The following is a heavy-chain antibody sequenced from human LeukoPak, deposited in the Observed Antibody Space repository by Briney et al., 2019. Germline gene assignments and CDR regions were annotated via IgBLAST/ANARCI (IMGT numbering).Heavy chain of an antibody. D-gene: IGHD3-10*01. CDR2: IYSGSST. V-gene: IGHV3-66*01. Sequence: PGGSLRLSCAASGFTVSSNYMSWVRQAPGKGLEWVSVIYSGSSTYYADSVKGRFTISRDNSKNTLYLQMNSLRAEDTAVYYCEGMVRGVIPFDYWGQGTLVTVSS. CDR3: EGMVRGVIPFDY. J-gene: IGHJ4*02. CDR1: GFTVSSNY.